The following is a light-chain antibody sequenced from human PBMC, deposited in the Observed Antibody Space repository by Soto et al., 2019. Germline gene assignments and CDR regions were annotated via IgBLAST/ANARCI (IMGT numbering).Light chain of an antibody. CDR3: QQYDNLLALT. J-gene: IGKJ4*01. V-gene: IGKV1-33*01. Sequence: DIQMTQSPPSLSASIGDRVTITCQASQDITIYLNWYQQKPGKAPKLLIYDASNLETGVPSRFSGSGSGTDFTFTISSLQPEDIATYYCQQYDNLLALTFGGGTKVEIK. CDR2: DAS. CDR1: QDITIY.